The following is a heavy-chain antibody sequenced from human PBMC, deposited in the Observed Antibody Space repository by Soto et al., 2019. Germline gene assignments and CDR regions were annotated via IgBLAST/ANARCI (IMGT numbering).Heavy chain of an antibody. CDR3: ARGGTVNDY. CDR2: IYYSGST. CDR1: GGSISSYY. D-gene: IGHD4-17*01. Sequence: SETLSLTCTVSGGSISSYYCSWIRQPPGNGLEWIGYIYYSGSTNYNPSLKSRVTISVDTSKNQLSLKLSSVTAADTAVYYCARGGTVNDYWGQGTLVTVSS. V-gene: IGHV4-59*01. J-gene: IGHJ4*02.